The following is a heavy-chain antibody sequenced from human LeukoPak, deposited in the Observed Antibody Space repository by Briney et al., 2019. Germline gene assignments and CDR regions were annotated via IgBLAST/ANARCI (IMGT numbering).Heavy chain of an antibody. CDR3: AREGVWASIAARPDY. CDR2: ISYDGSNK. V-gene: IGHV3-30-3*01. D-gene: IGHD6-6*01. Sequence: GGSLRLSCAASGFTFSSYAMHWVRQAPGKGLEWVAVISYDGSNKYYADPVKGRFTISRDNSKNTLYLQMNSLRAEDTAVYYGAREGVWASIAARPDYWGQGTLVTVSS. CDR1: GFTFSSYA. J-gene: IGHJ4*02.